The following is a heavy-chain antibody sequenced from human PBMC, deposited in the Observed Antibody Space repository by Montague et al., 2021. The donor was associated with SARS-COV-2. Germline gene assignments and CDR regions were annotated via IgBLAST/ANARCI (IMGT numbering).Heavy chain of an antibody. D-gene: IGHD3-9*01. CDR2: ISYIGDV. J-gene: IGHJ5*02. CDR1: GASITNFF. V-gene: IGHV4-59*08. CDR3: ARHVRHYDPLTGNLQGWFDT. Sequence: SETLSLTCSVSGASITNFFWCWIRQPPGKRLEWIGHISYIGDVNYNHSLESRVTISADTSKNQFSLKLISVTAADTAVYYCARHVRHYDPLTGNLQGWFDTWGQGILVTVSS.